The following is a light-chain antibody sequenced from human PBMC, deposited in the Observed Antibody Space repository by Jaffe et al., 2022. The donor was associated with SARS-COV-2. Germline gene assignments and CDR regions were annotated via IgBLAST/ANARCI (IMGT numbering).Light chain of an antibody. CDR3: SSYTSRSTRV. V-gene: IGLV2-14*01. J-gene: IGLJ1*01. CDR2: DVS. CDR1: SSDIGGSYNY. Sequence: QSALTQPASVSGSPGQSITISCTGTSSDIGGSYNYVSWYQQYPDKAPTLLIYDVSKRPSGISNRFSGSKSGNTASLTISGLQAEDEADYYCSSYTSRSTRVFGTGTKVTVL.